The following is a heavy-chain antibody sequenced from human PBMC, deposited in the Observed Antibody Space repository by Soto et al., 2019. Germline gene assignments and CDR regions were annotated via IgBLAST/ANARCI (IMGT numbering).Heavy chain of an antibody. CDR1: GFPFRDYG. D-gene: IGHD2-2*02. J-gene: IGHJ4*02. Sequence: EVQLVQSGGGLVQPGGSRGSPYQPPGFPFRDYGRHGVRQGPGKGLVWVSRINGDGSSTSSADSVKGRFPISRDNAKNTLYLQMNSLRAEDTAVYYWARRGQIPGLAYWGQGTLVTVSS. CDR3: ARRGQIPGLAY. CDR2: INGDGSST. V-gene: IGHV3-74*01.